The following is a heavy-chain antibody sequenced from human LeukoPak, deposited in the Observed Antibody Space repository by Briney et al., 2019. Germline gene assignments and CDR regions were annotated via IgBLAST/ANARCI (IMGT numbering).Heavy chain of an antibody. CDR1: GFTFSSYG. CDR3: AREGGTFSSSSLDY. J-gene: IGHJ4*02. V-gene: IGHV3-30*03. Sequence: GRSLRLSCAASGFTFSSYGMHWVRQAPGKGLEWVAVISYAGSNKYYADSVKGRFTISRDNSKNTLYLQMNSLRAEDTAVYYCAREGGTFSSSSLDYWGQGTLVTVSS. D-gene: IGHD6-6*01. CDR2: ISYAGSNK.